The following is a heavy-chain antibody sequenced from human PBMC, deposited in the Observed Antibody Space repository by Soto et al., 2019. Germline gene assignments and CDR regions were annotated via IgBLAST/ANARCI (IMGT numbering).Heavy chain of an antibody. Sequence: EVQLVEAGGGLVQPGGSLRLSCAAAGFTFSSYSMNWVRQAPWTGLEGGSSISSSSSTIYYADSVKGRFTISRDNAKNSLYLQMNSLRAEVTAVYYCARDPRGSGLPWFGERVLDWCKGSLVTVSS. V-gene: IGHV3-48*01. J-gene: IGHJ4*02. CDR1: GFTFSSYS. CDR3: ARDPRGSGLPWFGERVLD. CDR2: ISSSSSTI. D-gene: IGHD3-10*01.